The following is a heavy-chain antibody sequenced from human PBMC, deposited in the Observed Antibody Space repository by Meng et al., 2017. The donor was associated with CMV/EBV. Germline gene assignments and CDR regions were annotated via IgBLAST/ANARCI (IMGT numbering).Heavy chain of an antibody. V-gene: IGHV3-21*01. Sequence: GGSLRLSCAASGFTFSSYSMNCVRQAPGQGLEWVSSISSSSSYIYYADSVKGRFTISRDNAKNSMYLQMNRLRAEDTAVYYCARAGGYSSSWSGLGPNWFDPWGQGTLVTVSS. D-gene: IGHD6-13*01. J-gene: IGHJ5*02. CDR1: GFTFSSYS. CDR3: ARAGGYSSSWSGLGPNWFDP. CDR2: ISSSSSYI.